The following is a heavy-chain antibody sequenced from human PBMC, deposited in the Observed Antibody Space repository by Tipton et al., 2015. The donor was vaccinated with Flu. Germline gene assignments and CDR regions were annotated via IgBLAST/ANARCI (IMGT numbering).Heavy chain of an antibody. CDR3: ARVPTYYYDSSGSYRGRGDAFDI. CDR1: GGSASSGSYY. V-gene: IGHV4-61*01. J-gene: IGHJ3*02. D-gene: IGHD3-22*01. CDR2: IYYSGST. Sequence: TLSLTCTISGGSASSGSYYWSWIRQPPEKGLEWIGYIYYSGSTNYNPSLKSRVTISVDTSKNQFSLKLTSVTAADTAVYYCARVPTYYYDSSGSYRGRGDAFDIWGQGTMVTVSS.